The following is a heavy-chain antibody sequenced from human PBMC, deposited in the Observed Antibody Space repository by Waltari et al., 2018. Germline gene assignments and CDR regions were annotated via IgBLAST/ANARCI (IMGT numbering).Heavy chain of an antibody. D-gene: IGHD4-17*01. CDR1: GSTFPCYY. CDR2: INPNSGDK. Sequence: QVHLVQSGAEVQKPGALVKVSCKASGSTFPCYYIPWVRRAPGQGIDVMGRINPNSGDKNYAQKFQGRVTLTRETSINTAYMELSSLKSDDTAVYYCARDLGSDYGNRDYWGQGTLVTVPS. CDR3: ARDLGSDYGNRDY. J-gene: IGHJ4*02. V-gene: IGHV1-2*02.